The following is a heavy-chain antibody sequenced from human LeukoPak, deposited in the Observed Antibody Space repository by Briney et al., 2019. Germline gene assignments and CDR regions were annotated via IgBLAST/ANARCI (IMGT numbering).Heavy chain of an antibody. CDR1: GGSISYYY. J-gene: IGHJ3*02. Sequence: PSETLSLTCTVSGGSISYYYWSWIRQPPGKGLEWIGYIYYSGGTNYNPSLKSRVTISVDTSKNQFSLKLNSVTAADTAVYYCARITYGDNHFDIWGQGTTVTVSS. CDR3: ARITYGDNHFDI. V-gene: IGHV4-59*01. CDR2: IYYSGGT. D-gene: IGHD4-23*01.